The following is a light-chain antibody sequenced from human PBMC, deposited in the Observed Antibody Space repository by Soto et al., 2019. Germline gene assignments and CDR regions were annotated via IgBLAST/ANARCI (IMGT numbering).Light chain of an antibody. V-gene: IGLV2-14*01. CDR2: EVS. CDR1: SSDVGGYNY. Sequence: QSALTQPASVSGSPGQSITISCTGTSSDVGGYNYVSWYQQHPGKAPKLMIYEVSNRASGVSNRFSGSKSGNTASLTISGLQAEDEADYYCSSYTSSRTWVFGGGTKLTVL. J-gene: IGLJ3*02. CDR3: SSYTSSRTWV.